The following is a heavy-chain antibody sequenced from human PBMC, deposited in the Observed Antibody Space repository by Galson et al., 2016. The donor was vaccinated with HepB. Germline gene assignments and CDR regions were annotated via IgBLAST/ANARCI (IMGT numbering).Heavy chain of an antibody. CDR1: GFIFSSYS. CDR2: INSRSSDI. D-gene: IGHD3-10*01. J-gene: IGHJ4*02. Sequence: SLRLSCAASGFIFSSYSMDWVRQAPGKGLEWVASINSRSSDIYYADSVKGRFTIPRDNAKNSLYLQMHSLRAEDTAVYYCVKEARSGSYSGTFDYWGQGTLVIVSS. V-gene: IGHV3-21*01. CDR3: VKEARSGSYSGTFDY.